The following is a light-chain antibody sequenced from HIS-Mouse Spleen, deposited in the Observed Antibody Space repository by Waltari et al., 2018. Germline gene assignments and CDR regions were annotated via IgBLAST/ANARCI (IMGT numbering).Light chain of an antibody. CDR3: SSYTSSSTF. CDR1: SSDVGGYNY. Sequence: QSSLTLPASASGSPGQSITISCPGTSSDVGGYNYVSWYQQHPGKAPKLMIYEVSNRPSGVSNRFSGSKSGNTASLTISGLQAEDEADYYCSSYTSSSTFFGTGTKVTVL. J-gene: IGLJ1*01. CDR2: EVS. V-gene: IGLV2-14*01.